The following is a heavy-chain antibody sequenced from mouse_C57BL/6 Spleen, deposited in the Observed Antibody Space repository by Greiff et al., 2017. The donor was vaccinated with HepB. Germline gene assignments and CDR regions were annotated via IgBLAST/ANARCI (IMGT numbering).Heavy chain of an antibody. CDR3: ARGPHYVYDEAWFAY. V-gene: IGHV1-59*01. Sequence: QVQLQQPGAELVRPGTSVKLSCKASGYTFTSYWMHWVKQRPGQGLEWIGVIDPSDSYTNYNQKFKGKATLTVDTSSSTAYMQLSSLTSEDSAVYYCARGPHYVYDEAWFAYWGQGTLVTVSA. D-gene: IGHD2-2*01. J-gene: IGHJ3*01. CDR1: GYTFTSYW. CDR2: IDPSDSYT.